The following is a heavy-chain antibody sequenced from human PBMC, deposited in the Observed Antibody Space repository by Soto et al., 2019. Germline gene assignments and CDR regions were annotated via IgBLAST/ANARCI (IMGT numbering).Heavy chain of an antibody. CDR2: NTPIFGTA. V-gene: IGHV1-69*01. Sequence: QVQLVQSGAEVKKPGSSVKVSCKASGGTFSSYAISWVRQAPGQGLEWMGGNTPIFGTANYAQKFQGRVTITADESTSTAHMELSSLRSEDTAVYYCARDYGHDCSGGRCYFYFWGQGTLVTVSS. CDR3: ARDYGHDCSGGRCYFYF. CDR1: GGTFSSYA. D-gene: IGHD2-15*01. J-gene: IGHJ4*02.